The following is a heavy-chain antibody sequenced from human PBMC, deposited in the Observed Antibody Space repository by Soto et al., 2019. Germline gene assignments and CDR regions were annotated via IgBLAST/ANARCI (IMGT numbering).Heavy chain of an antibody. Sequence: EVQLVESGGGLVQPGGSLRLSCAASGFTFSDFHMNWVRQAPGKGLEWVGRSRAKSNGYTTEYAASVKGRFTVSRDDSKNTLFLQMNSLNIGDAAVYYCVGESFYRRDYWGQGSLVTVSS. J-gene: IGHJ4*02. CDR3: VGESFYRRDY. CDR2: SRAKSNGYTT. V-gene: IGHV3-72*01. D-gene: IGHD3-16*01. CDR1: GFTFSDFH.